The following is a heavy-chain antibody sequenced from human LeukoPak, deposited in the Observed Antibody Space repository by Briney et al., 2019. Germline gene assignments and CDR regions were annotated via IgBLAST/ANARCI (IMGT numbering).Heavy chain of an antibody. V-gene: IGHV4-39*01. CDR2: ISYSGST. CDR1: DGSISSSSYY. D-gene: IGHD3-3*01. J-gene: IGHJ5*02. CDR3: ARHIASIFGVLKP. Sequence: SETLSLTCTASDGSISSSSYYWGWIRQPPGKGLEWIGSISYSGSTYYNSSLKSRVTISVDTSKNQFSLKLSSVTAADTAVYYCARHIASIFGVLKPWGQGTLVTVSS.